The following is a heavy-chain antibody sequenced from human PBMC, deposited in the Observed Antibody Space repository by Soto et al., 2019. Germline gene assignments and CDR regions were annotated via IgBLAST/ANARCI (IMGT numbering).Heavy chain of an antibody. J-gene: IGHJ6*02. CDR1: GGPIGSGNYY. CDR2: IYNSGSI. Sequence: QMQLQESGPGLVRPSQTLSLSCTVSGGPIGSGNYYWNWIRQHPGKGLEWIGNIYNSGSISYNPSLKSRVTISADMSKNQFSVNLSSVTAADTAVYFCARDRGFGMDLWGHGTTVIVSS. CDR3: ARDRGFGMDL. V-gene: IGHV4-31*03.